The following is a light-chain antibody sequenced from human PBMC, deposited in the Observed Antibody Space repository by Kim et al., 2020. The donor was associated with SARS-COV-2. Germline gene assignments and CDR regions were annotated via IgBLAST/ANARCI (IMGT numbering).Light chain of an antibody. CDR3: QQYGTFPLT. Sequence: SPGERATPSCRASQIVSSNYLAWYQQKPGQPPRLLIYGESNRPTGTPDRFSGSGSGSDFTLTISSLELEDWAVYYCQQYGTFPLTFGHGTQVDI. CDR2: GES. CDR1: QIVSSNY. J-gene: IGKJ1*01. V-gene: IGKV3-20*01.